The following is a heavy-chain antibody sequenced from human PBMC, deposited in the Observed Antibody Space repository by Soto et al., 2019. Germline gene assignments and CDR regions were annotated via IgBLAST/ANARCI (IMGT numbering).Heavy chain of an antibody. CDR2: MNPNSGNT. CDR1: GYTFTSYD. V-gene: IGHV1-8*01. CDR3: ARGGDYDFWSGYPRWYYYYYYMDV. J-gene: IGHJ6*03. D-gene: IGHD3-3*01. Sequence: GASVKVSCKASGYTFTSYDINWVRQATGQGLEWMGWMNPNSGNTGYAQKFQGRVTMTRNTSISTAYMELSSLRSEDTAVYYCARGGDYDFWSGYPRWYYYYYYMDVWGKGTTVTVSS.